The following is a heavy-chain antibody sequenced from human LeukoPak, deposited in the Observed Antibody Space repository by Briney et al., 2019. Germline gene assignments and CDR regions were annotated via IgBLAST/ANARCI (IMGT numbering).Heavy chain of an antibody. D-gene: IGHD2-2*02. CDR1: GFSFSNYT. J-gene: IGHJ4*02. V-gene: IGHV3-30-3*01. Sequence: PGGSLRLSCAASGFSFSNYTMHWVRQAPGKGLEWVAVISFDGTNKNYADSVKGRFTISRDISKNTLYLQMDSLGVEDTAVYYCARGFVAVLTAIPYWGQGTLVTVSS. CDR2: ISFDGTNK. CDR3: ARGFVAVLTAIPY.